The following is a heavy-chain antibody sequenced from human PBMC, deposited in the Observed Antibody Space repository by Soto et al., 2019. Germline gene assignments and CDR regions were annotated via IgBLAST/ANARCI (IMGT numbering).Heavy chain of an antibody. CDR1: GFTFSAYY. D-gene: IGHD6-19*01. CDR3: ARVALYSSGWYLTHRVYDFDY. Sequence: GGSLRLSCAAPGFTFSAYYMGWIRQAPRKGLKGVSYISSSSSYTHYAHAVKGQFTISRDNAKNSRYLQMNSLRAEDTAVYYCARVALYSSGWYLTHRVYDFDYWGQGTLGTVS. CDR2: ISSSSSYT. V-gene: IGHV3-11*06. J-gene: IGHJ4*02.